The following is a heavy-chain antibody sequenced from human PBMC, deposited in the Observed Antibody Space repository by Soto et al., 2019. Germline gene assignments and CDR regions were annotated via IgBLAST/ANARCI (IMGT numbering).Heavy chain of an antibody. V-gene: IGHV4-39*07. CDR3: ARLRMDPDY. CDR2: IYYSGST. CDR1: GGSISSSSYY. J-gene: IGHJ4*02. Sequence: PSETLSLTCTVSGGSISSSSYYWGWVRQPPGKGLEWIGSIYYSGSTYYNPSLKSRLTISVDKSKNQFSLKLSSVSAADTAVYYCARLRMDPDYWGQGTLVTVSS. D-gene: IGHD3-16*01.